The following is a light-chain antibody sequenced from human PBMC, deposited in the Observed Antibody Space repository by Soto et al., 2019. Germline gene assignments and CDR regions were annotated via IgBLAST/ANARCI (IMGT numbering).Light chain of an antibody. CDR1: QSVRSN. J-gene: IGKJ2*01. CDR3: QQYNNWPPYT. Sequence: DILMTQSPATLSVSPGERATLSCRASQSVRSNLAWYQQKPGQAPRLLIYGASTRATGIPARFSGSGSGTEFTLTISSLQSEDFAVYYCQQYNNWPPYTFGQGPKLEIK. V-gene: IGKV3-15*01. CDR2: GAS.